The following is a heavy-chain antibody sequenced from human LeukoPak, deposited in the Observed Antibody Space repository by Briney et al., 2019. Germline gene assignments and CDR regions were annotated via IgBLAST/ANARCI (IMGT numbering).Heavy chain of an antibody. Sequence: SVKVSCEASGGTFSSYAVSWVRQAPGQGLEWMGRIIPILGIANYAQKFQGRVTITADKSTSTAYMELSSLRSDDTAVYYCARDPRRASGRPTNWFDPWGQGTLVTVSS. CDR2: IIPILGIA. V-gene: IGHV1-69*04. D-gene: IGHD3-10*01. CDR3: ARDPRRASGRPTNWFDP. CDR1: GGTFSSYA. J-gene: IGHJ5*02.